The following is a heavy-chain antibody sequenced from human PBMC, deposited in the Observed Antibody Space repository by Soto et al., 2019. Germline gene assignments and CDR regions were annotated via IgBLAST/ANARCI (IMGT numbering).Heavy chain of an antibody. CDR1: GFTFSSYA. V-gene: IGHV3-23*01. CDR3: AKYPTVTNLIPKYYFDY. Sequence: EVQLLESGGGLVQPGGSLRLSCAASGFTFSSYAMSWVRQAPGKGLEWVSAISGSGGSTYYADSVKGRFTISRDNSKNTLYLQMNSLRAEDTAVYYCAKYPTVTNLIPKYYFDYWGQGTLVTVSS. D-gene: IGHD4-17*01. J-gene: IGHJ4*02. CDR2: ISGSGGST.